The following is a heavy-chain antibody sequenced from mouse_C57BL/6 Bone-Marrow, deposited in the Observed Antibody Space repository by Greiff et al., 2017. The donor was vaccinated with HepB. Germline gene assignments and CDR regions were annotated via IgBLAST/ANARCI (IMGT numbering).Heavy chain of an antibody. D-gene: IGHD2-4*01. CDR2: IYPGDGDT. Sequence: QVQLQQPGPELVKPGASVKISCKASGYAFSSYWMNWVKQRPGKGLEWIGRIYPGDGDTNYNGKFKGKATLTADKSSSTAYMQLSSLTSEDSAVYCCAGWEITRAYYAMDYWGQGTSVTVSS. J-gene: IGHJ4*01. CDR1: GYAFSSYW. CDR3: AGWEITRAYYAMDY. V-gene: IGHV1-82*01.